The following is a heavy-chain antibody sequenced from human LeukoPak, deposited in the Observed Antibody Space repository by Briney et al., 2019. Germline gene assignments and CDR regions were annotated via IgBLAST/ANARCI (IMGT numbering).Heavy chain of an antibody. Sequence: PGGSLRLSCAASGFTFSNAWMSWVRQAPGKGLEWVGRIKSKTDGGTTDYAAPVKGRFTISRDDSKNTLYLQMNSLKTEDTAVYYCTTGGDGYNTDPRDDAFDIWGQGTMVTVSS. J-gene: IGHJ3*02. V-gene: IGHV3-15*01. CDR1: GFTFSNAW. D-gene: IGHD5-24*01. CDR3: TTGGDGYNTDPRDDAFDI. CDR2: IKSKTDGGTT.